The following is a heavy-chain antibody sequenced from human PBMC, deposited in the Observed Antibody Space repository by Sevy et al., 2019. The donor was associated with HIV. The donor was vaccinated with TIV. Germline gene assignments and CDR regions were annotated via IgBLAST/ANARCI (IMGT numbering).Heavy chain of an antibody. CDR1: GFTFSSYS. Sequence: GGSLRLSCAASGFTFSSYSMNWVRQAPGKGLEWVSSISSSSSYIYYADSVKGRFTISRDNAKNSLYLQMNSLGAEDRAVYYCAREGGYCSSTSCIPDYYYGMDVWGQGTTVTVSS. D-gene: IGHD2-2*01. V-gene: IGHV3-21*01. J-gene: IGHJ6*02. CDR2: ISSSSSYI. CDR3: AREGGYCSSTSCIPDYYYGMDV.